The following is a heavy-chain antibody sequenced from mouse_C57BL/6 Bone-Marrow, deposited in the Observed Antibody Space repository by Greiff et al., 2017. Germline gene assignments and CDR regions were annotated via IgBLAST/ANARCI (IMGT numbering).Heavy chain of an antibody. J-gene: IGHJ1*03. D-gene: IGHD2-5*01. CDR1: GYTFTRYW. CDR2: IYPGSGST. Sequence: QVQLQQPGAELVKPGASVKMSCKASGYTFTRYWITWVKQRPGQGLEWIGDIYPGSGSTNYNEKFKSKATLTVYTASSTAYMQLSSLTSEDSAVYYCARPYYSNYWYFDVWGTGTTVTVSS. V-gene: IGHV1-55*01. CDR3: ARPYYSNYWYFDV.